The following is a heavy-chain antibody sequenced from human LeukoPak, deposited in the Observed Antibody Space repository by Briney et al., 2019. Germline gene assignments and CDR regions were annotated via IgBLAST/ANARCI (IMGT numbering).Heavy chain of an antibody. CDR2: IIPIFGTA. CDR1: GGTFSSYA. D-gene: IGHD3-22*01. V-gene: IGHV1-69*05. Sequence: ASVKVSCKASGGTFSSYAISWARQAPGQGLEWMGGIIPIFGTANYAQKFQGRVTITTDESTSTAYMELSSLRSEDTAVYYCARELLAVGDSSGYPFDYWGQGTLVTVSS. J-gene: IGHJ4*02. CDR3: ARELLAVGDSSGYPFDY.